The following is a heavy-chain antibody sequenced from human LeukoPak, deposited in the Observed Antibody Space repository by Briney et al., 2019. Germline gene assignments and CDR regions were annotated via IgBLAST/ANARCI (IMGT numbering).Heavy chain of an antibody. CDR1: GYTFTSYD. CDR3: ARGNYCSGGSCYDGAFDY. V-gene: IGHV1-8*01. CDR2: MNPKSGAT. J-gene: IGHJ4*02. Sequence: ASVKVSCKASGYTFTSYDINWVRQATGQGLEWMGWMNPKSGATDYARKFQGRVTMTRDTSISTAYMELTRLRSDDTAVYYCARGNYCSGGSCYDGAFDYWGQGTLVTVSS. D-gene: IGHD2-15*01.